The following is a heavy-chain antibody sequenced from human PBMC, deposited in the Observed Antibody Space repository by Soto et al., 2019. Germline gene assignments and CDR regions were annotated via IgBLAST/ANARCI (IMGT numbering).Heavy chain of an antibody. Sequence: SSETLSLTCAVYGGSFSGYYWSWIRQPPGKGLEWIGEINHSGSTNYNPSLKSRVTISVDTSKNQFSLKLSSVTAADTAVYYCARGTRGYCSGGSCYWVCWGQGTLVTVSS. D-gene: IGHD2-15*01. CDR3: ARGTRGYCSGGSCYWVC. V-gene: IGHV4-34*01. CDR1: GGSFSGYY. CDR2: INHSGST. J-gene: IGHJ4*02.